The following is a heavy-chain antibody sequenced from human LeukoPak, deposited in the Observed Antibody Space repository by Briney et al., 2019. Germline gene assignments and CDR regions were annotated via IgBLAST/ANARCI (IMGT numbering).Heavy chain of an antibody. J-gene: IGHJ3*02. CDR3: ASRRVYYDSSGYYRDAFDI. D-gene: IGHD3-22*01. V-gene: IGHV4-61*01. Sequence: PSETLSLTCTVSGGSVSSGSYYWSWIRQPPGKGLEWIGYIYYSGSTNYNPSLKSRVTISVDTSKNQFSLKLSSVTAADTAVYYCASRRVYYDSSGYYRDAFDIWGQGTMVTVS. CDR2: IYYSGST. CDR1: GGSVSSGSYY.